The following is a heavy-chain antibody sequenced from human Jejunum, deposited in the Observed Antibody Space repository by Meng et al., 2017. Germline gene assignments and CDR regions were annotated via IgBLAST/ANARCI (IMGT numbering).Heavy chain of an antibody. CDR3: ARDHWGSLDY. CDR2: AST. V-gene: IGHV4-61*08. CDR1: GGSVSSSGYQ. Sequence: QVHMQESGPGLLRPSETLSLICAVSGGSVSSSGYQWGWIRQPPGKGLEWIGYASTNYNPSLKSRVTISVDTSKNQFSLKLTSVTAADTAVYYCARDHWGSLDYWGQGVLVTVSS. D-gene: IGHD7-27*01. J-gene: IGHJ4*02.